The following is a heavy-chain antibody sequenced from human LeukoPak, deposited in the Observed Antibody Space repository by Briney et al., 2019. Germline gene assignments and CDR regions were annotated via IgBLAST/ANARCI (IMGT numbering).Heavy chain of an antibody. J-gene: IGHJ4*02. Sequence: GGSLRLSCSASGLTFSAYAMYWVRQAPGKGLEYVSGISNNGGSSFYADSVKGRFTISRDNSKNTLYLQMSSLRAEDTAVYYCVKITSVTGGDCWGQGTRLTVSS. D-gene: IGHD1-14*01. CDR3: VKITSVTGGDC. CDR2: ISNNGGSS. V-gene: IGHV3-64D*09. CDR1: GLTFSAYA.